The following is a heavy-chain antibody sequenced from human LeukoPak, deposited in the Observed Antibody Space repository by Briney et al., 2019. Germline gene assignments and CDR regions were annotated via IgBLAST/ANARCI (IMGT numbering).Heavy chain of an antibody. V-gene: IGHV3-23*01. CDR2: ISGSGGST. CDR1: GFTFSSYA. J-gene: IGHJ4*02. Sequence: PGGSLRLSCAASGFTFSSYAMSWVRQAPGKGLEWVSAISGSGGSTYYADSVKGRFTISRDNSKNTVYLQMNSLRAEDTAVYYCASTWVKGFDYWGQGTLVTVSS. D-gene: IGHD3-16*01. CDR3: ASTWVKGFDY.